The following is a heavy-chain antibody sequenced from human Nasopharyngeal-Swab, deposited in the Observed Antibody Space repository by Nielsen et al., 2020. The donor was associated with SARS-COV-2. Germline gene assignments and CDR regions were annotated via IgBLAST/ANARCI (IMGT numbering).Heavy chain of an antibody. CDR2: IYYSGST. CDR1: GGSISSSSYY. CDR3: ARGEGYCSGGSCYDY. J-gene: IGHJ4*02. V-gene: IGHV4-61*01. Sequence: GSLRLSCTVSGGSISSSSYYWSWIRQPPGKGLEWIGYIYYSGSTNYNPSLKSRVTISVDTSKNQFSLKLSSVTAADTAVYYCARGEGYCSGGSCYDYWGQGTLVTVSS. D-gene: IGHD2-15*01.